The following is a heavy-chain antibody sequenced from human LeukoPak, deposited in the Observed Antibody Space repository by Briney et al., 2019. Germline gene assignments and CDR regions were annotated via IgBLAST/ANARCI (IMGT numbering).Heavy chain of an antibody. V-gene: IGHV4-39*01. Sequence: SETLSLTCTVSGGSISSSSYYWGWIRQPPGTGLEWIGSIYYSGSTYYNPSLKSRVTISVDTSKNQFSLKLSSVTAADTAVYYCARPLSNYAWFDPWGQGTLVTVSS. CDR3: ARPLSNYAWFDP. CDR1: GGSISSSSYY. D-gene: IGHD4-11*01. J-gene: IGHJ5*02. CDR2: IYYSGST.